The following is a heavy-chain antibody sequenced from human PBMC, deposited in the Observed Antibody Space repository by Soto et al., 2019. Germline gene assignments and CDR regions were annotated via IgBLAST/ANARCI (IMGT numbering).Heavy chain of an antibody. Sequence: QVQLVQSGAEVKKPGASVQVSCKASGYTFTSYGISWVRQAPGQGREWMGWISAYNGNTNYAQKLQGRVTMTTDTSTSTAYMELRSLRSDDTAVYYCARSGGYSSGWYASDYYYGMDVWGQGTTVTVSS. CDR3: ARSGGYSSGWYASDYYYGMDV. D-gene: IGHD6-19*01. V-gene: IGHV1-18*04. CDR1: GYTFTSYG. J-gene: IGHJ6*02. CDR2: ISAYNGNT.